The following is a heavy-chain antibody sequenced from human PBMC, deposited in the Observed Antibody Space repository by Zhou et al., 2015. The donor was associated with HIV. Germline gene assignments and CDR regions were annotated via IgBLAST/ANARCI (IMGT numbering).Heavy chain of an antibody. D-gene: IGHD3-10*01. CDR1: GYTFTSYY. J-gene: IGHJ6*02. Sequence: QVQLVQSGAEVKKPGASVKVSCKASGYTFTSYYMHWVRQAPGQGLEWMGIINPSGGSTSYAQKFQGRVTMTRDTSTSTVYMELSSLRSEDTAVYYCAREGMVRGAWDGMDVVGPRDHGHRLL. V-gene: IGHV1-46*01. CDR2: INPSGGST. CDR3: AREGMVRGAWDGMDV.